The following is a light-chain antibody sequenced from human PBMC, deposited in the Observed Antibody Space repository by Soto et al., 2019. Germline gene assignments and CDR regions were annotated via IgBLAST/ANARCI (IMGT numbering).Light chain of an antibody. Sequence: EIQMTQSPSTLSGSVGDRFTITCLASQTISSWLAWYQQKPGKVPKLLIYKASTLKSGVTSRFSGSGSGTEFTLTISSLQPDDFATYYCQHYNSYSEAVGQGTKVDIK. CDR1: QTISSW. CDR2: KAS. V-gene: IGKV1-5*03. CDR3: QHYNSYSEA. J-gene: IGKJ1*01.